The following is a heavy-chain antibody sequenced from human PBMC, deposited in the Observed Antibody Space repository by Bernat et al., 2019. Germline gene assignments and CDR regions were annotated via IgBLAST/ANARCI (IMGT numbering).Heavy chain of an antibody. V-gene: IGHV3-21*05. D-gene: IGHD2-15*01. CDR3: ARDPLGYCSGGSCYFDY. CDR1: GFTFSSYS. Sequence: EVQLVESGGGLVKPGGSLRLSCGASGFTFSSYSMNWVRQAPGKGLEWVSYISSSSSYIYYADSVKGRFTISRDNAKNSLYLQMNSLRAEDTAVYYCARDPLGYCSGGSCYFDYWGQGTLVTVSS. CDR2: ISSSSSYI. J-gene: IGHJ4*02.